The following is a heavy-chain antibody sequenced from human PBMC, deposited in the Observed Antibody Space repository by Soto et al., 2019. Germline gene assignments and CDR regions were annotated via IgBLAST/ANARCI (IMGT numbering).Heavy chain of an antibody. J-gene: IGHJ4*02. D-gene: IGHD2-2*01. Sequence: QVQLVQSGAEVKKPGASVKVSCKASGYTFTSYDINWVRQATGQGLEWMGWMNPNSGNTGYAQKFQGRVTMTRNTSISTAYMEVSSLRTEDTAGYYCARGGLDCSSTSCYEYFDYWGQGTLVTVSS. CDR3: ARGGLDCSSTSCYEYFDY. CDR2: MNPNSGNT. CDR1: GYTFTSYD. V-gene: IGHV1-8*01.